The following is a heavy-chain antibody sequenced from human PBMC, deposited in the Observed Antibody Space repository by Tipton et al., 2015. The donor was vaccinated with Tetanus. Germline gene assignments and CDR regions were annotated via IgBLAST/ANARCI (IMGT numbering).Heavy chain of an antibody. CDR1: GGPLRSGDHY. CDR3: ARRSYCSSSRCFDAFDL. D-gene: IGHD2-2*01. J-gene: IGHJ3*01. V-gene: IGHV4-61*08. CDR2: IFHSGST. Sequence: TLSLTCTVSGGPLRSGDHYWSWIRQPPGKGLEWIAYIFHSGSTNYSPSLKSRVAISMDTSKNQISLKLSPVTAADTAVYYCARRSYCSSSRCFDAFDLWGQGTMVTVSS.